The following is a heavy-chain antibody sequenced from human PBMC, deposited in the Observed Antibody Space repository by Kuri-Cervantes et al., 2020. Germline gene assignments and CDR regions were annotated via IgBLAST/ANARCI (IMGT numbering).Heavy chain of an antibody. V-gene: IGHV1-8*02. Sequence: ASVKVSCKASGYTFTSYDINWVRQATGQGLEWMGWMNPNSGNTGYAQKFQGRVTMTRSTSISTAYMELSSLRSEDTAVYYCARGGEHVVVETGPSDGFDIWGQGTRVTVSS. CDR3: ARGGEHVVVETGPSDGFDI. J-gene: IGHJ3*02. CDR1: GYTFTSYD. CDR2: MNPNSGNT. D-gene: IGHD2-21*02.